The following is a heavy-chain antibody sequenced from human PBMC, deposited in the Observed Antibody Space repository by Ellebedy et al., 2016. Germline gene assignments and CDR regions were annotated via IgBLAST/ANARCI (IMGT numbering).Heavy chain of an antibody. Sequence: SETLSLTCTVSGGSISPYFWSWIRQPPGTGLEWIGYIYHSGSTNYNPSLKSRVTISLDTSKNLFSLKLSSVTAADTAIYYCARTGGGGGAYWGQGALVTVSS. J-gene: IGHJ1*01. CDR1: GGSISPYF. D-gene: IGHD4-23*01. CDR2: IYHSGST. CDR3: ARTGGGGGAY. V-gene: IGHV4-59*08.